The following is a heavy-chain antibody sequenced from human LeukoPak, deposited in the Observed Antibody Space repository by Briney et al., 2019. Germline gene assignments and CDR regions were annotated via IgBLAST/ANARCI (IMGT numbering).Heavy chain of an antibody. J-gene: IGHJ4*02. CDR1: GFTFSSYG. Sequence: PGGSLRLSCAASGFTFSSYGMSWVRQAPGKGLEWVSGINWNGGSTGYADSVKGRFTISRDNAKNSLYLQMNSLRAEDTALYYCARAKYYYDSSGYCDWGQGTLVTVSS. V-gene: IGHV3-20*04. CDR3: ARAKYYYDSSGYCD. CDR2: INWNGGST. D-gene: IGHD3-22*01.